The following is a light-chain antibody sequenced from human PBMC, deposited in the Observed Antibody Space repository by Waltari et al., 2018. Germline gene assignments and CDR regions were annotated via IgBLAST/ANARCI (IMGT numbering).Light chain of an antibody. CDR3: CSDARGSTLV. CDR2: EVI. J-gene: IGLJ2*01. CDR1: SSDVGRYKL. V-gene: IGLV2-23*02. Sequence: QSALTQPASVSGSPGQSITISCTGASSDVGRYKLVSCYQHHPGKAPKLMLSEVIKRPSGVSTRFFGSKSGNTASLTISGLQDEDEAEYYCCSDARGSTLVFGGGTKVTVL.